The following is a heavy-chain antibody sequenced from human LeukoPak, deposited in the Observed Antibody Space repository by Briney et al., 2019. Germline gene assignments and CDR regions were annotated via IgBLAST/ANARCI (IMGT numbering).Heavy chain of an antibody. CDR2: IYHSGST. J-gene: IGHJ4*02. CDR1: GYSISSGYY. V-gene: IGHV4-38-2*01. Sequence: SETLSLTCAVSGYSISSGYYWGWIRQPPGNGLEWLGSIYHSGSTYYNPSLKSRVTISVDTSKNQFSLKLSSVTAADTAEYYCARQLSPYYDFWSGYSYFDYWGQGTLVTVSS. CDR3: ARQLSPYYDFWSGYSYFDY. D-gene: IGHD3-3*01.